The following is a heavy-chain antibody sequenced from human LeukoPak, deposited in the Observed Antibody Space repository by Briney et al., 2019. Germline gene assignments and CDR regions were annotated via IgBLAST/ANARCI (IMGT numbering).Heavy chain of an antibody. Sequence: SETLSLTCVVYGGPFSGDYWSWIRQPPGRGLEWIGEINHSGRTNYNPSLKSRVTISVDTSKNQFSLKLSSVTAADTAVYYCAREGFGELSHFDYWGQGTLVTVSS. V-gene: IGHV4-34*01. CDR3: AREGFGELSHFDY. CDR1: GGPFSGDY. D-gene: IGHD3-10*01. CDR2: INHSGRT. J-gene: IGHJ4*02.